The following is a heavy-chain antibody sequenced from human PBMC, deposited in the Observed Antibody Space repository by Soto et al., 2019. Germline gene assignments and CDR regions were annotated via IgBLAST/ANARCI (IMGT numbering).Heavy chain of an antibody. D-gene: IGHD3-22*01. CDR3: ARVDSSGYYYSFQH. J-gene: IGHJ1*01. CDR2: IIPIFGTA. CDR1: GGTFSSYA. Sequence: SVKVSCKASGGTFSSYAISWVRQAPGQGLEWMGGIIPIFGTANYAQKFQGRVTITADESTSTAYMEMSSLRSEDTAVYYCARVDSSGYYYSFQHWGQGTLVTVSS. V-gene: IGHV1-69*13.